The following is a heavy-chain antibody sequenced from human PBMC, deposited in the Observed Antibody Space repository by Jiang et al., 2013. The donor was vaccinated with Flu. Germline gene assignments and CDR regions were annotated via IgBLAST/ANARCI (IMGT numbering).Heavy chain of an antibody. CDR1: GGSISSSNW. J-gene: IGHJ5*02. CDR2: IYHSGST. Sequence: GPGLVKPSGTLSLTCAVSGGSISSSNWWSWVRQPPGKGLEWIGEIYHSGSTNYNPSLKSRVTISVDKSKNQFSLKLSSVTAADTAVYYCASSSIVVVPAATFSGDPWGQGTLGHRLL. CDR3: ASSSIVVVPAATFSGDP. V-gene: IGHV4-4*02. D-gene: IGHD2-2*01.